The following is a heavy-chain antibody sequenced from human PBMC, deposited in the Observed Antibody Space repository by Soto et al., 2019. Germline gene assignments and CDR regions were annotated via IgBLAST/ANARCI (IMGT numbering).Heavy chain of an antibody. J-gene: IGHJ4*02. D-gene: IGHD1-1*01. Sequence: VQLVESGGGLVQPGGSLRLSCAASGFAFGSYWMHWVRQAPGKGLVWVSRISQDGAIATQADSVKGRFTISRDNXXNTXFLQMNSLRADDTAVYYCLRDQRHWNEFADQWGQGTLVTVSS. V-gene: IGHV3-74*01. CDR3: LRDQRHWNEFADQ. CDR2: ISQDGAIA. CDR1: GFAFGSYW.